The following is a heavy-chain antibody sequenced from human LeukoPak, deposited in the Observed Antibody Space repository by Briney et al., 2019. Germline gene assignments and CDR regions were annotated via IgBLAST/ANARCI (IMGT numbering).Heavy chain of an antibody. CDR3: ARDHCRYCSGGSFDY. D-gene: IGHD2-15*01. V-gene: IGHV3-30-3*01. CDR1: GFTFSSYA. Sequence: GGSLRLSCAASGFTFSSYAMHWVRQAPGKGLEWVAVISYDGSNKYYADSVKGRFTISRGNSKNTLYLQMNSLRAEDTAVYYCARDHCRYCSGGSFDYWGQGTLVTVSS. J-gene: IGHJ4*02. CDR2: ISYDGSNK.